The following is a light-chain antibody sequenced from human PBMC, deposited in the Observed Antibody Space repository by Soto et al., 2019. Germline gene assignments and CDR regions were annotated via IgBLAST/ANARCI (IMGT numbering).Light chain of an antibody. V-gene: IGKV3-20*01. Sequence: EIVLTQSPGTLSFSPGERSTLSCRASQSVSSNLAWYQQKPGQAPRLLIYGASSRATGIPDRFSGLGSGTDFTLTISRLEPEDFAVYYCQQYGRSSWTFGQGTKVDIK. CDR1: QSVSSN. CDR3: QQYGRSSWT. CDR2: GAS. J-gene: IGKJ1*01.